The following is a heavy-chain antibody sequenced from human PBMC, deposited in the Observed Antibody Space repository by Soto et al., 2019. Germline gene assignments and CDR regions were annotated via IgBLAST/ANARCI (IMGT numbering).Heavy chain of an antibody. CDR3: ARDWYPRFDP. V-gene: IGHV1-18*01. Sequence: QIQLVQSGPEVKKPGASVKVSCKASGYTFSTYGITWVRRAPGQGLEWMGWINPSSGETNYAQNFQGRVTVTTDTSVTTAYLELRNLRSDDTAAYYCARDWYPRFDPWGQGTLVTVSS. J-gene: IGHJ5*02. D-gene: IGHD6-13*01. CDR1: GYTFSTYG. CDR2: INPSSGET.